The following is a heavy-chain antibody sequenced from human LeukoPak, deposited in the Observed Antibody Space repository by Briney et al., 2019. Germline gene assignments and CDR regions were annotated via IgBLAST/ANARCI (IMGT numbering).Heavy chain of an antibody. D-gene: IGHD6-13*01. CDR1: GFTFSSYA. CDR3: ARVGMGSSSRYQGCFY. J-gene: IGHJ4*02. V-gene: IGHV3-23*01. CDR2: ISGSGGST. Sequence: GGSLRLSCAASGFTFSSYAMSWVRQAPGKGLEWVSAISGSGGSTYYADSVKGRFTISRDNSKNTLYLQMNSLRAEDTAVYYCARVGMGSSSRYQGCFYWGQGTLVTVSS.